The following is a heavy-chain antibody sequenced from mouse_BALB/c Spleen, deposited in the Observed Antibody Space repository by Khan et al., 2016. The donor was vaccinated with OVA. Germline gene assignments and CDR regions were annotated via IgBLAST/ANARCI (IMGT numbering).Heavy chain of an antibody. CDR3: AREGDYYRNDSWCAY. J-gene: IGHJ3*01. CDR2: INPSSNYT. Sequence: VKLKESGAELARPGASVKMSCKASDYTFTSYTMHWVKQRPGQGLEWIGYINPSSNYTNSNQKFKGKATLTADKSSSTAYMQLSSLPSEDSAVYYGAREGDYYRNDSWCAYWGQGTLVTVAA. CDR1: DYTFTSYT. V-gene: IGHV1-4*01. D-gene: IGHD2-14*01.